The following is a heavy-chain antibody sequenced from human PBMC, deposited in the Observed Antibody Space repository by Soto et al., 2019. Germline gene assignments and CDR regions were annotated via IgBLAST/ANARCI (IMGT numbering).Heavy chain of an antibody. CDR2: IIPILGIA. CDR1: GGTFSSYT. Sequence: QVQLVQSGAEVKKPGSSVKVSCKASGGTFSSYTISWVRQAPGQGLEWMGRIIPILGIANYAQKFQGRVTITADKSTSTAYMELSRLRSEDTAVYYCARDPEGAHYGMGVWGQGTTVTVSS. V-gene: IGHV1-69*08. J-gene: IGHJ6*02. CDR3: ARDPEGAHYGMGV. D-gene: IGHD3-16*01.